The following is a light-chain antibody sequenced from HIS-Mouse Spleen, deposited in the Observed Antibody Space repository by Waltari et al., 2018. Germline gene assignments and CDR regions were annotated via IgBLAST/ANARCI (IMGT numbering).Light chain of an antibody. CDR2: GKN. V-gene: IGLV3-19*01. Sequence: SSELTQDPAVSVALGQTVRITCQGDSLRSYYASWYQHKPGQAPVLVIYGKNNRPSGIPDRFSGSSSGNKASLTITGGQAEDEADYYCNYRDSSGNHLVCGGGTKLTVL. CDR1: SLRSYY. J-gene: IGLJ3*02. CDR3: NYRDSSGNHLV.